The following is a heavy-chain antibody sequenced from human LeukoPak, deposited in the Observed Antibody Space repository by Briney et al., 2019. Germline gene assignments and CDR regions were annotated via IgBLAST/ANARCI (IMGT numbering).Heavy chain of an antibody. CDR3: ARSPPYWQWSHYFDY. D-gene: IGHD6-19*01. CDR2: IYYSGST. CDR1: GGSISSGGYY. Sequence: PSQTLSLTCTVSGGSISSGGYYWSWIRQHPGKGLEWIGYIYYSGSTYYNPSLKSRVTISVDTSKNQFSLKLSSVTAADTAVYYCARSPPYWQWSHYFDYWGQGTLVTVSS. V-gene: IGHV4-31*03. J-gene: IGHJ4*02.